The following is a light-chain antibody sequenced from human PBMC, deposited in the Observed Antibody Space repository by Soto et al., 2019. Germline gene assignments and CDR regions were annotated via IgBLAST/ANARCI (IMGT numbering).Light chain of an antibody. CDR2: GAS. Sequence: DIVLTQSPGTLSLSPGERATLSCRASQSVSSSYLAWYQQKPGQAPRLLIYGASIRATGIPDRFSGSGSGIDFTLTISRLEPEDFAVYYCQQCGSSPLTFGGGTKVEIK. V-gene: IGKV3-20*01. CDR1: QSVSSSY. CDR3: QQCGSSPLT. J-gene: IGKJ4*01.